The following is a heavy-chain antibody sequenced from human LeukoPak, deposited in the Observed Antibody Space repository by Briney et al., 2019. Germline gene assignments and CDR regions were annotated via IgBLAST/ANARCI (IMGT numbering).Heavy chain of an antibody. J-gene: IGHJ4*02. CDR1: GGSISSYY. CDR2: IYYSGST. V-gene: IGHV4-59*01. CDR3: ARGERGYSSSFDY. Sequence: PSETLSLTCTVSGGSISSYYWSWIRQPPGKGLEWMGYIYYSGSTNYNPSLKSRVTISVDTSNNHFSLKLSSVTAADTAVYYCARGERGYSSSFDYWGQGTLVTVSS. D-gene: IGHD6-6*01.